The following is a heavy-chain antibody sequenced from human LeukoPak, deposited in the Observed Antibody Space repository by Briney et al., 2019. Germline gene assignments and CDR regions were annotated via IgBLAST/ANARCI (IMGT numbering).Heavy chain of an antibody. CDR1: GGSFSGNY. CDR3: ARSRPWRRYSSSRLCAFDI. V-gene: IGHV4-34*01. Sequence: SETLSLTCAVYGGSFSGNYWSWIRQPPGKGLEWIGEINHSGSTNYNPSLKSRVTISVDTSKNQFSLKLSSVTAADTAVYYCARSRPWRRYSSSRLCAFDIWGQGTMVTVSS. J-gene: IGHJ3*02. D-gene: IGHD6-13*01. CDR2: INHSGST.